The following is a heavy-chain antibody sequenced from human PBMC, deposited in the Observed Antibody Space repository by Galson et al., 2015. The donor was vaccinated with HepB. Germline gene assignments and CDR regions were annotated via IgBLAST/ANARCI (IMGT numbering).Heavy chain of an antibody. CDR3: ATLIYDSSGYYPRNYYYYGMDV. CDR1: GFTFSNYS. D-gene: IGHD3-22*01. Sequence: LRLSCAASGFTFSNYSMNWVRQAPGKGLEWVSSISSSSSSIYYADSVKGRFTISRDNANNSLYLQMNSLRAEDTAVYYCATLIYDSSGYYPRNYYYYGMDVWGQGTTVTVSS. CDR2: ISSSSSSI. V-gene: IGHV3-21*01. J-gene: IGHJ6*02.